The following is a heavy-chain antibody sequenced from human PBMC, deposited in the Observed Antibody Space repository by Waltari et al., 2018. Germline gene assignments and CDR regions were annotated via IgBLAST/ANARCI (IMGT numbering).Heavy chain of an antibody. CDR1: GGSFSGYY. CDR2: INHSGST. J-gene: IGHJ4*02. Sequence: QVQLQQWGAGLLKPSETLSLTCAVYGGSFSGYYWSWIRQPPGKGLEWIGEINHSGSTNYNPSLKSRVTISVDTSKNQFSLKLSSVTAADTAVYYCARTSYAKGAHYWGQGTLVTVSS. D-gene: IGHD2-2*01. CDR3: ARTSYAKGAHY. V-gene: IGHV4-34*01.